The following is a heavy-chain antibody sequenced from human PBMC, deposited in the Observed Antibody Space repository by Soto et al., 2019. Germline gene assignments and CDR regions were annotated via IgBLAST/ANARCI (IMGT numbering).Heavy chain of an antibody. CDR1: GYTFTGYY. J-gene: IGHJ5*02. D-gene: IGHD6-13*01. CDR2: INPNSGGT. V-gene: IGHV1-2*04. Sequence: SVKVSCKASGYTFTGYYMHWLRQAPGQGREWMGWINPNSGGTNYAQKFQGWVTMTRDTSISTAYMELSRLRSDDTAVYYCARGRYSSSWSTTNWFDPWGQGTMV. CDR3: ARGRYSSSWSTTNWFDP.